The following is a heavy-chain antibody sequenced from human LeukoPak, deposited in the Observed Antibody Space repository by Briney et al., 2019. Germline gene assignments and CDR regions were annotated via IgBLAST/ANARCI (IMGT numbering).Heavy chain of an antibody. CDR3: AREGPNDAFDI. V-gene: IGHV3-48*01. CDR1: GFTFSSYS. Sequence: GGSLRLSCAASGFTFSSYSMNWVRQAPGKGLEWVSYISSSSSTVYYADSVKGRFTISRDNAKNSLYLQMNSLRAEDTAVYYCAREGPNDAFDIWGQGTMVTVSS. CDR2: ISSSSSTV. J-gene: IGHJ3*02.